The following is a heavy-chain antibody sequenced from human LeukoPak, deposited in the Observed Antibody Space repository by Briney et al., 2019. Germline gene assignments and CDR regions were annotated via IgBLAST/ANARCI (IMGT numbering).Heavy chain of an antibody. CDR2: INHSGST. D-gene: IGHD2-2*01. CDR1: GGSFSGYY. Sequence: YPSETLSLTCAVYGGSFSGYYWSWIRQPPGKGLEWIGEINHSGSTNYNPSLKSRVTISVDTSKNQFSLKLSSVTAADTAVYYCARPILDCSSTSCSTGDYWGQGTLVTVSS. CDR3: ARPILDCSSTSCSTGDY. J-gene: IGHJ4*02. V-gene: IGHV4-34*01.